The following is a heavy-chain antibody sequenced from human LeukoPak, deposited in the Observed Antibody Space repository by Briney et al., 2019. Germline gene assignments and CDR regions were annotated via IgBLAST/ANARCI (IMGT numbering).Heavy chain of an antibody. CDR2: IYYTGIT. CDR1: GGSISSSISN. D-gene: IGHD3-22*01. CDR3: ARERDYYDSSGDNWFDP. J-gene: IGHJ5*02. V-gene: IGHV4-39*02. Sequence: SETLSLTCTISGGSISSSISNWGWVRPSPGNGLEWHGSIYYTGITNYNPSLKSRITISVDTSRKQFSLRQSSLTAADPSVYDCARERDYYDSSGDNWFDPWGQGTLVSVSS.